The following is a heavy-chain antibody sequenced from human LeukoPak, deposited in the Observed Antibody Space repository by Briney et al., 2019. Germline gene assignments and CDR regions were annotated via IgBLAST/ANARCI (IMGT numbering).Heavy chain of an antibody. CDR1: GYTFTSYY. CDR2: INPTGGST. V-gene: IGHV1-46*01. D-gene: IGHD1-26*01. J-gene: IGHJ5*02. CDR3: ARGNSVGDNAWWFDP. Sequence: GASVKVSCKASGYTFTSYYMDWVRQAPGQGLEWMGLINPTGGSTGYAQKFQGRVTMTRDMSTSTDYMELSSLRSEDTAIYYCARGNSVGDNAWWFDPWGQGTLLTVAS.